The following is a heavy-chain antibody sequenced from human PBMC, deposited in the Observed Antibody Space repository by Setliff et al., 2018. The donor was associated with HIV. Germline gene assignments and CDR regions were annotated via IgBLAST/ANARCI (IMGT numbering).Heavy chain of an antibody. V-gene: IGHV3-7*03. CDR1: GFTFRNYW. Sequence: PGGSLRLSCAASGFTFRNYWMTWVRQAPGKGLEWVANIKQDASEISYEDSLKGRFIISRDNAKNSLFLQMNSLGAEDTAMYYCARIYRSSWPFDACDIWGQGTMVTVSS. D-gene: IGHD6-6*01. CDR3: ARIYRSSWPFDACDI. J-gene: IGHJ3*02. CDR2: IKQDASEI.